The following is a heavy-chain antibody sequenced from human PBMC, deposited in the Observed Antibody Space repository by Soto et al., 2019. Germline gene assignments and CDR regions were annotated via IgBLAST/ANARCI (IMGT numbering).Heavy chain of an antibody. CDR1: GGSISTSRSY. J-gene: IGHJ5*02. Sequence: SETLSLTCNVSGGSISTSRSYWAWIRQPPGKGLEWLANIFYSGSTYHNPSLASRVTVSVDTSKNEFSLKLRSVTAADTAVYYCARQPTTGDTDLWFDPWGQGTLVTVSS. CDR2: IFYSGST. V-gene: IGHV4-39*01. D-gene: IGHD2-21*01. CDR3: ARQPTTGDTDLWFDP.